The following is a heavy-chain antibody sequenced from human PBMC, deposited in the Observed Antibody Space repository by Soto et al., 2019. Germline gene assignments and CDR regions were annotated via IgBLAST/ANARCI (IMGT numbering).Heavy chain of an antibody. D-gene: IGHD5-18*01. CDR1: GFTFSSYG. J-gene: IGHJ4*02. CDR2: ISYDGSNK. V-gene: IGHV3-30*18. CDR3: AKDHEVKLWGPFDY. Sequence: QVQLVESGGGVVQPGRSLRLSCAASGFTFSSYGMHWVRQAPGKGLEWVAVISYDGSNKYYADSVKGRFTISRDNSKNTLYLQMNSLRAEDTAVYYCAKDHEVKLWGPFDYWGQGTLVTVSS.